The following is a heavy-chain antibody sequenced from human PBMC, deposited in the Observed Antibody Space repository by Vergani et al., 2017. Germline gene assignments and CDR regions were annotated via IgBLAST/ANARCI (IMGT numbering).Heavy chain of an antibody. CDR1: GGSMSDFY. CDR2: IYPNGNG. CDR3: ARGNCGVNGPKYNWRAP. D-gene: IGHD2-21*01. Sequence: QVHLQESGPGVVKPSDTLSLTCTVSGGSMSDFYWTWIRQPAGRGLEWIGRIYPNGNGNYNESLRSRLTMSIDTSRSQFSLSLSSVTAADTAVYYCARGNCGVNGPKYNWRAPGGRGIRVTVSS. J-gene: IGHJ4*02. V-gene: IGHV4-4*07.